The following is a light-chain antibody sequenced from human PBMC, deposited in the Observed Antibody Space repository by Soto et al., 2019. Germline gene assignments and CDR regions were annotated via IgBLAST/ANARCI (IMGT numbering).Light chain of an antibody. Sequence: DIQMTQSPSTLSASVGSSFTITGLASQSISSWLAWYQQKPGKDPKLLIYDAYSLESGVPSRFSGSGSGTEFTLTISSMQPDDFATYYCQQYNSYQFTGGPWTKLDIK. J-gene: IGKJ3*01. CDR3: QQYNSYQFT. CDR2: DAY. V-gene: IGKV1-5*01. CDR1: QSISSW.